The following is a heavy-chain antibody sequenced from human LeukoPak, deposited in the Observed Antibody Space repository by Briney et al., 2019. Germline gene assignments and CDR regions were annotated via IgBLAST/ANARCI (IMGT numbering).Heavy chain of an antibody. CDR2: IYYSGSA. Sequence: PSQTLSLTCTVSGGSISSGGYYWSWIRQHPGKGLEWIGYIYYSGSAYYNPSLKSRVTISVDTSENQFSLKLSSVTAADTAVYYCARVNYGSATKQDYWGQGTLVTVSS. J-gene: IGHJ4*02. D-gene: IGHD3-10*01. V-gene: IGHV4-31*03. CDR3: ARVNYGSATKQDY. CDR1: GGSISSGGYY.